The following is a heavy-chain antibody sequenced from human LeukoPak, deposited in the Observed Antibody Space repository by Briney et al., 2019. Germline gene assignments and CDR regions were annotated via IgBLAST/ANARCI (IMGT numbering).Heavy chain of an antibody. CDR1: GGPLNSYY. CDR2: IYTNTGTT. V-gene: IGHV4-4*07. J-gene: IGHJ4*02. Sequence: PSETLSLTCTVSGGPLNSYYWGWVRQPAGKGLEWIGRIYTNTGTTNYGPSLKGRLTMSVDTSKNQFSLNLRSVTAADTAVYYCGRQGYNASYYFLDYWSQGTLVTVSS. D-gene: IGHD1-26*01. CDR3: GRQGYNASYYFLDY.